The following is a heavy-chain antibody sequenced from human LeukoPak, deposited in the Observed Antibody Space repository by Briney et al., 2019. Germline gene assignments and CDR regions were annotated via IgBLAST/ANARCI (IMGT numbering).Heavy chain of an antibody. V-gene: IGHV3-23*01. CDR2: IATSGT. Sequence: GGSLRLSCGASGFIFSSHAMSWFRKPPGTGLEWLSSIATSGTYYTSSVKGRFTISRDDSKNMLFLQMNSLTAEDTAVYFCAREGLERHLALDSWGQGTLVTVSS. CDR3: AREGLERHLALDS. J-gene: IGHJ4*02. D-gene: IGHD1-1*01. CDR1: GFIFSSHA.